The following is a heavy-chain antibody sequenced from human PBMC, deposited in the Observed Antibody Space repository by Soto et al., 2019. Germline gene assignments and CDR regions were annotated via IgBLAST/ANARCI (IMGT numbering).Heavy chain of an antibody. V-gene: IGHV4-31*03. D-gene: IGHD5-18*01. Sequence: QVHLQESGPGLVKPSQTLALTCTVSGGSISSGGYYWYWVRQHPEKGLEWIGFIYYSGTTYYTPSLKSRVTMSVDPSKSQLSLELSSLTAADTAVYYCASRDVDTTPVGNDYWGQGRLVVVSS. J-gene: IGHJ4*02. CDR1: GGSISSGGYY. CDR2: IYYSGTT. CDR3: ASRDVDTTPVGNDY.